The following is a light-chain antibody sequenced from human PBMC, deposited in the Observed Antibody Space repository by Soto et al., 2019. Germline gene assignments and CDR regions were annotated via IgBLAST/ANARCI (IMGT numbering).Light chain of an antibody. CDR2: KAS. Sequence: DIQMTQSPSTRSASVGDRVTITCRASQTIDSWLAWYQQRPGKPPNLLIYKASTLASGVPSRFSGSGSGTEFTLTISSLQPDDFATYYCQRDNCYSQTFGQGTKVDIK. J-gene: IGKJ1*01. CDR1: QTIDSW. V-gene: IGKV1-5*03. CDR3: QRDNCYSQT.